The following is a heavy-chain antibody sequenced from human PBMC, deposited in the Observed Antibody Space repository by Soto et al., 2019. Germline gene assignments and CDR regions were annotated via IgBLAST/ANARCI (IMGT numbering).Heavy chain of an antibody. D-gene: IGHD3-3*01. J-gene: IGHJ6*02. CDR2: ISYDGSNK. Sequence: GGSLRLSCAASGFTFSSYGMHWVRQAPGKGLEWVAVISYDGSNKYYADSVKGRFTISRDNSKNTLYLQMNSLRSEDTAVYFCAKDLLESDYDFWSGYCGMDVWGQGTTVTVSS. CDR1: GFTFSSYG. V-gene: IGHV3-30*18. CDR3: AKDLLESDYDFWSGYCGMDV.